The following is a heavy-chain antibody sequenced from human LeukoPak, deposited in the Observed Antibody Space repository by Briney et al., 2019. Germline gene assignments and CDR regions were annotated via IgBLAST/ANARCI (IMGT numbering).Heavy chain of an antibody. Sequence: SETLSLTCAVSGGSISSGDFPWSWIRQPPGKGLEWIGYIFHTGHTSYNPSLKSRVTISVDMSKNQLSLRLTSVTAADTAVYYCARGFYGAGSHFDYWGQGTLVPVSS. CDR2: IFHTGHT. J-gene: IGHJ4*02. CDR1: GGSISSGDFP. CDR3: ARGFYGAGSHFDY. V-gene: IGHV4-30-2*01. D-gene: IGHD3-10*01.